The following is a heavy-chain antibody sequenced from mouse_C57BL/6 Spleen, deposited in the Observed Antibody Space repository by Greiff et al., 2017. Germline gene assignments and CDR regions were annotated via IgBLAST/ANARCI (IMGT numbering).Heavy chain of an antibody. CDR3: ARRATAEGFDY. CDR2: IDPSDSYT. D-gene: IGHD3-1*01. V-gene: IGHV1-50*01. CDR1: GYTFTSYW. Sequence: QVQLQQSGAELVKPGASVKLSCKASGYTFTSYWMQWVKQRPGQGLEWIGEIDPSDSYTNYNQKFKGKATLTVDTSSSTAYMQLSSLTSEDSAVYYCARRATAEGFDYWGQGTTLTVSS. J-gene: IGHJ2*01.